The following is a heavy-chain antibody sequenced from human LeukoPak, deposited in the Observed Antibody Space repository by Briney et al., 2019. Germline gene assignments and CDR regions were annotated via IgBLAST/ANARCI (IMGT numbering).Heavy chain of an antibody. Sequence: SETLSLTCAVYGGSFSGYYWSWIRQPPGKGLEWIGEINHSGSTNYNPSLKSRVTISVDTSKNQFSLKLSSVTAADTAVYYCASNSGSYTADAFDIWGQGTMVTVSS. CDR2: INHSGST. CDR3: ASNSGSYTADAFDI. V-gene: IGHV4-34*01. D-gene: IGHD1-26*01. CDR1: GGSFSGYY. J-gene: IGHJ3*02.